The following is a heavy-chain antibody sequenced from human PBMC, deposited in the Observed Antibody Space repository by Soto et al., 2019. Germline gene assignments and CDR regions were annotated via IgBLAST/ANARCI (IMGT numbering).Heavy chain of an antibody. J-gene: IGHJ5*02. CDR1: GFTFSSYS. CDR2: ISSSSSYI. CDR3: ARSHPGSSSSWFDP. V-gene: IGHV3-21*01. D-gene: IGHD6-6*01. Sequence: GGSLRLSCAASGFTFSSYSMNWVRQAPGKGLEWVSSISSSSSYIYYADSVKGRFTISRDNAKNSLYLQMNSLRAEDTAVYYCARSHPGSSSSWFDPWGQGTLVTVSS.